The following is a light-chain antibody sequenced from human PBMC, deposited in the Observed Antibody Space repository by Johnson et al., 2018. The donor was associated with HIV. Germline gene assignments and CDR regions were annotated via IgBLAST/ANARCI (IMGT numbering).Light chain of an antibody. J-gene: IGLJ1*01. V-gene: IGLV1-51*02. Sequence: HSVLTQPPSVSAAPVQKVTISCSGSSSNIGNNYVSWYQQLPGTAPKLLIYENNKRPSGIPDRFSGSKSGTSATLGITGLHHGDEADYYCGTWDSSLSAYVFGTGTKVTVL. CDR3: GTWDSSLSAYV. CDR2: ENN. CDR1: SSNIGNNY.